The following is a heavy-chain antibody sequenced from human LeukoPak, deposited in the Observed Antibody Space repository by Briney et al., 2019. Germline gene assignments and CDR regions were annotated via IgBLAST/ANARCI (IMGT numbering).Heavy chain of an antibody. D-gene: IGHD3-10*01. V-gene: IGHV3-33*01. CDR1: GFTFSSYG. CDR2: IWYDGSNK. CDR3: ARQDYGSGSYTGFDY. J-gene: IGHJ4*02. Sequence: GGSLRLSCAASGFTFSSYGMHWVRQAPGKGLEWVAVIWYDGSNKYYADSVKGRFTISRDNSKNTLYLQMNSLRAEDTAVYYCARQDYGSGSYTGFDYWGQGTLVTVSS.